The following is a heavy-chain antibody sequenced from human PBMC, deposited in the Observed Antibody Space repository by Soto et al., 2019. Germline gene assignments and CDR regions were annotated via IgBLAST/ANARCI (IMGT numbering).Heavy chain of an antibody. Sequence: GGSLRLSCAASGFTFSSYAMHWVRQAPGKGLEWVAVISYDGSNKYYADSVKGRFTISRDNSKNTLYLQMNSLRAEDTAVYYCARTAGGSRGGYGMDVWGQGTTVTVSS. CDR2: ISYDGSNK. V-gene: IGHV3-30-3*01. CDR3: ARTAGGSRGGYGMDV. J-gene: IGHJ6*02. CDR1: GFTFSSYA. D-gene: IGHD6-13*01.